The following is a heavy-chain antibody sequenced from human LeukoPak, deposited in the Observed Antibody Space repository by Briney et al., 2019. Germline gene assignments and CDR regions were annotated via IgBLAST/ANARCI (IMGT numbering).Heavy chain of an antibody. CDR1: GGSFSGYY. CDR3: ARDYLMTYDYVGDWFDP. Sequence: PSETLSLTCGVYGGSFSGYYWSWIRQPPGKGLEWIGEINHSGSTNYNPSLKSRVTISVDTSKNQFSLKLSSVTAADTAVYYCARDYLMTYDYVGDWFDPWGQGTLVTVSS. V-gene: IGHV4-34*01. J-gene: IGHJ5*02. D-gene: IGHD3-16*01. CDR2: INHSGST.